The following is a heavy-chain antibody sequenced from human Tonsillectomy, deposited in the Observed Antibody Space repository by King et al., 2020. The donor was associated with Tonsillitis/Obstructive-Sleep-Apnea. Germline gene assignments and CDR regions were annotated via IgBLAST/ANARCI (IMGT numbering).Heavy chain of an antibody. J-gene: IGHJ6*02. Sequence: VQLQQWGAGLLKPSETLSLTCAVYGGSFSGYYWSWIRQPPGKGLEWIGEINNSGSTNDNPSLKSRVTISVDTSKNQFFLKLSSVTAAGTAVHYCARGGELLAYYGMDVWGQGTTVTVSS. CDR2: INNSGST. CDR3: ARGGELLAYYGMDV. V-gene: IGHV4-34*01. D-gene: IGHD3-3*02. CDR1: GGSFSGYY.